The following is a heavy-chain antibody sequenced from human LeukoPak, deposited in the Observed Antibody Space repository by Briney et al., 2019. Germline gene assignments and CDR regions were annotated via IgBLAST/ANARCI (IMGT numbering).Heavy chain of an antibody. D-gene: IGHD6-13*01. CDR2: IYPGDSDT. Sequence: GESLKISCKTSGYPFTAYWIGWVRQMPGKGLEWMGIIYPGDSDTRYSPSFQGQVTISADKSISTAYLQWSSLKASDTAMYYCARHLFRSSSSRLFDYWGQGTLVTVSS. J-gene: IGHJ4*02. CDR3: ARHLFRSSSSRLFDY. V-gene: IGHV5-51*01. CDR1: GYPFTAYW.